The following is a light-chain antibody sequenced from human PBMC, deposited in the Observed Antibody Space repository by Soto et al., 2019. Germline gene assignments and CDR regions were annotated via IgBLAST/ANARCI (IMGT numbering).Light chain of an antibody. CDR2: GAS. CDR3: QQYNNWHFT. V-gene: IGKV3-15*01. Sequence: EIVMTQSPATLSVSPGERATLSCRASQSVGNNLAWYQQKPAQAPRLLIYGASTRATGIRARFIAGGSGAEYSLTISSLQSEDFDVYYCQQYNNWHFTCVPGTKVDIK. J-gene: IGKJ3*01. CDR1: QSVGNN.